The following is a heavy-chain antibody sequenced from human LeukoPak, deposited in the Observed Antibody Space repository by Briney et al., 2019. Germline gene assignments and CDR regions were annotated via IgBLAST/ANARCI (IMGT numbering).Heavy chain of an antibody. Sequence: ASVKVSCKASGYTFTGYYMHWVRQAPGQGLEWMGWINPNSGGTNYAQKFQGRVTMTRDTSISTAYMELSRLRSDDTAVYYCAREGGPTGYDQFRGGYSYGTASDYWGQGTLVTVSS. V-gene: IGHV1-2*02. J-gene: IGHJ4*02. CDR1: GYTFTGYY. D-gene: IGHD5-18*01. CDR3: AREGGPTGYDQFRGGYSYGTASDY. CDR2: INPNSGGT.